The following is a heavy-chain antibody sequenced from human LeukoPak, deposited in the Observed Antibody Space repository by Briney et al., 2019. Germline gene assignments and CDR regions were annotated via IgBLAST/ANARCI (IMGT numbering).Heavy chain of an antibody. CDR1: GYTFTTYY. J-gene: IGHJ3*02. CDR3: AREGVGLGGFDI. D-gene: IGHD3-10*01. CDR2: INPSGGST. V-gene: IGHV1-46*01. Sequence: ASVKVSCKASGYTFTTYYIHWVRQAPGQGLEWMGIINPSGGSTTYAQKFQGRVTMTRDTSTSTVYMELSSLRSEDTAVYFCAREGVGLGGFDIWGQGTMVTVSS.